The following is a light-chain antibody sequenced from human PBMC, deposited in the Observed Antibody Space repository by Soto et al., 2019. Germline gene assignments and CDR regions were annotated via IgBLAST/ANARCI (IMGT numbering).Light chain of an antibody. CDR3: AAWDDSLSGVV. J-gene: IGLJ2*01. Sequence: QSVLTQPPSASGTPGQRVTISCSGSRSNIGNNYVYWYQQFPGTAPKLHIYRNNQRPSGVPDRFSGSKSGTSASLAISGLRSEDEADYYCAAWDDSLSGVVFGGGTKVTVL. V-gene: IGLV1-47*01. CDR2: RNN. CDR1: RSNIGNNY.